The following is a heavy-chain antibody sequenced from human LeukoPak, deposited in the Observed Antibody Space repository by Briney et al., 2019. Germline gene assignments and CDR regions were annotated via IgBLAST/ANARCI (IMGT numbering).Heavy chain of an antibody. D-gene: IGHD6-19*01. Sequence: GGSLRLSCAASGFTFSSYSMNWVRQAPGKGLEWVSYISAISSSSTYYADSVKGRFTISRDNAKNSLYLQMNSLRAEATAVYYCAKSGSAVAGSFDYWGQGTLVTVSS. CDR3: AKSGSAVAGSFDY. CDR1: GFTFSSYS. CDR2: ISAISSSST. J-gene: IGHJ4*02. V-gene: IGHV3-48*04.